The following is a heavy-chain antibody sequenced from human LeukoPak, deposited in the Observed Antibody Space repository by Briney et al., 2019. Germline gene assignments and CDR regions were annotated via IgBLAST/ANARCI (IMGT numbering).Heavy chain of an antibody. CDR1: GGSISSSSYY. D-gene: IGHD6-19*01. Sequence: SETLSLTCTVSGGSISSSSYYWGWICQPPGKGLEWIGSIYYSGSTYYSPSLKSRVTISVDTSKTQFSLKLSSVTAADTAVYYCARLPSDSSGWYRFDYWGQGTLVIVS. CDR3: ARLPSDSSGWYRFDY. V-gene: IGHV4-39*01. J-gene: IGHJ4*02. CDR2: IYYSGST.